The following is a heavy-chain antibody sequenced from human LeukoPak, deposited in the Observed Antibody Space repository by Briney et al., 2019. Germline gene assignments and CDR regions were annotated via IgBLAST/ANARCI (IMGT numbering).Heavy chain of an antibody. Sequence: GESLKISCXGSGYSFTSYWIGWVRQMAGKGLEWMGIIYPGDSDTRYSPSFQGQVTISADKSISTAYLQWSSLKASDTAMYYCARHKGDYDFWSGPIGDYWGQGTLVTVSS. CDR1: GYSFTSYW. CDR3: ARHKGDYDFWSGPIGDY. CDR2: IYPGDSDT. D-gene: IGHD3-3*01. V-gene: IGHV5-51*01. J-gene: IGHJ4*02.